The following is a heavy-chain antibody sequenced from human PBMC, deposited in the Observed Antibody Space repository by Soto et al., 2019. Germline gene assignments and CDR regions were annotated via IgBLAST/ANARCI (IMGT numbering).Heavy chain of an antibody. D-gene: IGHD2-21*02. CDR2: ISSDGSNY. V-gene: IGHV3-30*18. CDR1: GFTFSACA. Sequence: QVQLVESGGGVVQPGRSQRLSCAASGFTFSACAMHWVRQSPGKGLEWVAVISSDGSNYYYEDSVKGRFTISRDNSKNSLYLQMDSLRAEYTAVYYCAKEVGTAMTAITNWHFELWGRGTLVTVSS. CDR3: AKEVGTAMTAITNWHFEL. J-gene: IGHJ2*01.